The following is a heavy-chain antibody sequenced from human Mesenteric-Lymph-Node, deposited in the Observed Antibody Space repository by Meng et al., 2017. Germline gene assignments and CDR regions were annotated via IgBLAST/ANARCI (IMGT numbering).Heavy chain of an antibody. V-gene: IGHV4-31*01. CDR2: IYYSGST. CDR1: GGSISSGGYY. J-gene: IGHJ2*01. Sequence: QGQLQESGPGLVKPSQTLSLTCTVSGGSISSGGYYWSWIRQHPGKGLEWIGYIYYSGSTYYNPSLKSLVTISVDTSKNQFSLKLSSVTAADTAVYYCARQSNNWINWYFDLWGRGTLVTVSS. CDR3: ARQSNNWINWYFDL. D-gene: IGHD1-1*01.